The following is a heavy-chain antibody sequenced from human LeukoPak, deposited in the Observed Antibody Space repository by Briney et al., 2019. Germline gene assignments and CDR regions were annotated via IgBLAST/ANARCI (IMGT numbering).Heavy chain of an antibody. Sequence: SVKVSCKASGGTFSSDAISWVRQAPGQGLEWMGGIIPIFGTVNYAQKFQGRVTITADESTSTAYMELSSLRSEDTAVYYCATDRGSSSSIDWYFDLWGRGTLVTVSS. D-gene: IGHD6-6*01. CDR3: ATDRGSSSSIDWYFDL. V-gene: IGHV1-69*13. CDR1: GGTFSSDA. J-gene: IGHJ2*01. CDR2: IIPIFGTV.